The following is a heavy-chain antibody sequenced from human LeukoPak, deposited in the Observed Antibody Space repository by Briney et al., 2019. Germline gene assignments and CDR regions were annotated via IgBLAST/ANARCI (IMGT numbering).Heavy chain of an antibody. CDR1: GFTFSTYV. J-gene: IGHJ1*01. CDR3: AKVSLTGDWTAEYFQH. V-gene: IGHV3-23*01. D-gene: IGHD2-21*02. Sequence: GGSLRLSCAASGFTFSTYVMSWVRQAPGKGLEWVSAISGSGGSTYYADSVKGRFTISRDNSKNTLYLQMNSLGADDTAVYYCAKVSLTGDWTAEYFQHWGQGTLVTVSS. CDR2: ISGSGGST.